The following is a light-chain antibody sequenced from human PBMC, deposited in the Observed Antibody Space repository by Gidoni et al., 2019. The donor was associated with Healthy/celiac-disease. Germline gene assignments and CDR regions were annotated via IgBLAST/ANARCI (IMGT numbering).Light chain of an antibody. J-gene: IGKJ1*01. V-gene: IGKV3-11*01. Sequence: EMVLTQSPSTLSLSPGERATLSCRASQSVSSYLAWYQQKAGQAPRLLIYDASNRATGIPARFSGSGSGTDFTLTISSREPEDFAVYYCQQRSNWPPTWTFGQGTKVEIK. CDR3: QQRSNWPPTWT. CDR2: DAS. CDR1: QSVSSY.